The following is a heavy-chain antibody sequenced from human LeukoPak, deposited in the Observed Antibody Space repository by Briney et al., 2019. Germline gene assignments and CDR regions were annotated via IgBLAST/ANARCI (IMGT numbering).Heavy chain of an antibody. CDR2: IYHSGST. Sequence: SETLSLTCTVSGYSISSGYYWGWIRQPPGKGLEWIGSIYHSGSTYYNPSLKGRVTISVDTSKNQFSLKLSSVTAAETAVYYCAREGRYRYGYNEYHSYMDIWGKGTTVTVSS. CDR3: AREGRYRYGYNEYHSYMDI. D-gene: IGHD5-24*01. V-gene: IGHV4-38-2*02. J-gene: IGHJ6*03. CDR1: GYSISSGYY.